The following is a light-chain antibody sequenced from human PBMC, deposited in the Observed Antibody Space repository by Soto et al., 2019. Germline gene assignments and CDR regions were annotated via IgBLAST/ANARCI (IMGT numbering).Light chain of an antibody. CDR3: QQYNSSPLT. CDR1: QTISSW. J-gene: IGKJ4*01. CDR2: KAS. Sequence: IQMPQSPSTLSGSVGDRVTITCRASQTISSWLAWYQQKPGKAPKLLIYKASTLKSGVPSRFSGSGSGTEFTLTITGLQPDDFATYYCQQYNSSPLTFGGGTKVDIK. V-gene: IGKV1-5*03.